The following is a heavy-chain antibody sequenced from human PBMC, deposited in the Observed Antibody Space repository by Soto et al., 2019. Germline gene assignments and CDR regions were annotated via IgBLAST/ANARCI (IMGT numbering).Heavy chain of an antibody. V-gene: IGHV2-70*01. CDR1: GFSLSTSGMC. CDR3: ARQRSSSQPDYYYGMDV. Sequence: SGPTLVNPTQTLTLTCTFSGFSLSTSGMCVSWIRQPPGKALEWLALIDWDDDKYYSTSLKTRLTIPKDTSKNQVVLTMTNMDPVDTATYYCARQRSSSQPDYYYGMDVWGQGTTVTVSS. J-gene: IGHJ6*02. D-gene: IGHD6-13*01. CDR2: IDWDDDK.